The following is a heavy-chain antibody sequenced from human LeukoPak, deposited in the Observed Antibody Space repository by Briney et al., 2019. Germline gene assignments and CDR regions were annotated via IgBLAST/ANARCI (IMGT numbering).Heavy chain of an antibody. D-gene: IGHD1-26*01. CDR2: IRSKAYGGTT. CDR1: GFTFGDYA. V-gene: IGHV3-49*04. Sequence: GGSLRLSCTASGFTFGDYAMNWVRQAPGKGLEWVGFIRSKAYGGTTEYAASVKGRFTISRDGSKSIAYLQMNSLKTEDTAVYYCTRDPLGRYYYYYMDVWGKGTTVTISS. CDR3: TRDPLGRYYYYYMDV. J-gene: IGHJ6*03.